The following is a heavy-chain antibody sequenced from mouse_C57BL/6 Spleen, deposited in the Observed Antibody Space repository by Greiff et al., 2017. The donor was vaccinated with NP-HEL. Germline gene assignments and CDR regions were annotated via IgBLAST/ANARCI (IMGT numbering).Heavy chain of an antibody. CDR3: ARNWDVGAMDY. Sequence: VKLMESGPGLVAPSQSLSITCTVSGFSLTSYGVDWVRQSPGKGLEWLGVIWGVGSTNYNLALKSRLSISKDNSKSQVFLKMNSLQTDDTAMYYCARNWDVGAMDYWGQGTSVTVSS. J-gene: IGHJ4*01. CDR1: GFSLTSYG. D-gene: IGHD4-1*01. CDR2: IWGVGST. V-gene: IGHV2-6*01.